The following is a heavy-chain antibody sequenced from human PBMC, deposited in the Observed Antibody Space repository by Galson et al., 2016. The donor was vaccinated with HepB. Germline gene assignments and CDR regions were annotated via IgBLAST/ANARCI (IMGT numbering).Heavy chain of an antibody. V-gene: IGHV4-39*01. CDR2: IYYSGNT. J-gene: IGHJ4*02. CDR3: AGHSSSSFFYMDY. D-gene: IGHD6-6*01. Sequence: ETLSLTCTVSGGSISGRSTYYWGWIRQPPGKGLEWIGSIYYSGNTYYNPSLKSRVTISVDTSKNQFSLKLSSVTATDTAVYYCAGHSSSSFFYMDYWGQGTLVTVSS. CDR1: GGSISGRSTYY.